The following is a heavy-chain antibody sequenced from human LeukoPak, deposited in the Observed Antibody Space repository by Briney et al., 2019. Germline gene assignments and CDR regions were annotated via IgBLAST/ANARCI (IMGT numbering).Heavy chain of an antibody. V-gene: IGHV3-30-3*01. CDR2: ISYDGSNK. CDR1: GFTFSSYA. J-gene: IGHJ3*02. D-gene: IGHD2-2*01. CDR3: AKDHCSSTSCLYAFDI. Sequence: PGGSLRLSCAASGFTFSSYALHWVRQAPGKGLEWVAVISYDGSNKYYADSVKGRFTISRDNSKNTLYLQMNSLRAEDTAVYYCAKDHCSSTSCLYAFDIWGQGTMVTVSS.